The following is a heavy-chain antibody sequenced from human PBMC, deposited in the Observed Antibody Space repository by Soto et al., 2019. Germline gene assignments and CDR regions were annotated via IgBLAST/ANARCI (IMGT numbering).Heavy chain of an antibody. D-gene: IGHD2-2*01. V-gene: IGHV3-23*01. CDR2: ISGSGGGT. J-gene: IGHJ6*04. CDR1: GFTFSTHA. CDR3: AKDVVPGSSINRCCSTNV. Sequence: EVQLLESGGGLVQPGGSLRLSCTASGFTFSTHAMTWVRQAPGKGLEWVSGISGSGGGTYYAEAVKGRFTVSRDNSKSTFYLQMTSLRIEEPTIYLWAKDVVPGSSINRCCSTNVWGKGTTVTVSS.